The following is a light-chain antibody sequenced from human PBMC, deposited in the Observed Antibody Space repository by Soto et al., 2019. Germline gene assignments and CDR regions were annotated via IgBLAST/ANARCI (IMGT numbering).Light chain of an antibody. CDR3: AAWDDTLNAVV. V-gene: IGLV1-44*01. CDR2: HGS. Sequence: QSVLTQPPSASGTPGQRVTISCSGSSSNIGTNAVNWYQQFPGAAPKLLIYHGSKRPSGVPGRFSGSKSGTSASLAIGGLQSEDEADYFCAAWDDTLNAVVFGGGTKLTVL. J-gene: IGLJ2*01. CDR1: SSNIGTNA.